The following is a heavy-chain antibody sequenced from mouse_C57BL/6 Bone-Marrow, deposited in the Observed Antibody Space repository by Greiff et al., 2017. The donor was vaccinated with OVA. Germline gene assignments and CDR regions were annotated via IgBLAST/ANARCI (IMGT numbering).Heavy chain of an antibody. V-gene: IGHV1-36*01. CDR3: ARAIITTVVATDYYAMDY. CDR1: GFTFTDYY. CDR2: VYPYNCGT. J-gene: IGHJ4*01. D-gene: IGHD1-1*01. Sequence: EVQLQQSGPVLVKPGPSVKISCKASGFTFTDYYMHWVKQSHGKSLEWIGLVYPYNCGTSYNQKFKGKATLTVDTSSSTAYMELNSLTSEDSAVYYCARAIITTVVATDYYAMDYWGQGTSVTVSS.